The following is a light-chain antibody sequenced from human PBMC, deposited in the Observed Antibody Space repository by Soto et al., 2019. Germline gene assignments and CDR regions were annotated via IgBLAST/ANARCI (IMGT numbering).Light chain of an antibody. V-gene: IGKV1-9*01. CDR3: LQVDSFPLS. CDR2: AAS. J-gene: IGKJ4*01. CDR1: QGISSY. Sequence: IQLTHSTSSLSASVGDRVTVNCLASQGISSYLAWYQQKPGKAPKFLIYAASTLQSGVPSRFTGSGSGTDFTLTITSLQPEDFATYYCLQVDSFPLSFGGGTKVDNK.